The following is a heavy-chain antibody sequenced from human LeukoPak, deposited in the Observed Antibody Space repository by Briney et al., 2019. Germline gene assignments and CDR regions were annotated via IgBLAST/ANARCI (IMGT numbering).Heavy chain of an antibody. J-gene: IGHJ6*02. D-gene: IGHD3-16*01. CDR3: AKDPSQTSGEYYYYGMDV. CDR1: GFTFSSYA. CDR2: ISGSGGST. Sequence: PGGSLRLSCAASGFTFSSYAMSWVRQAPGKGLEWVSAISGSGGSTYYADSVKGRFTISRDNSKNTLYLQMNSLRAEDTAVYYCAKDPSQTSGEYYYYGMDVWGQGTTVTVSS. V-gene: IGHV3-23*01.